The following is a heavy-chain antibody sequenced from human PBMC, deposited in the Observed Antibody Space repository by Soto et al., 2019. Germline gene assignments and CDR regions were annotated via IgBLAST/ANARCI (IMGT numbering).Heavy chain of an antibody. Sequence: GGALRLSARATGYTFSNYYIVGVRQAPGKGLEWVANIRQDGGEKYYVDSVKGRFTISRDNTQNSMYLQMNSLRAEDTAVYYCARAPDSGPHLHYWGQG. D-gene: IGHD2-15*01. CDR3: ARAPDSGPHLHY. V-gene: IGHV3-7*03. CDR2: IRQDGGEK. CDR1: GYTFSNYY. J-gene: IGHJ4*02.